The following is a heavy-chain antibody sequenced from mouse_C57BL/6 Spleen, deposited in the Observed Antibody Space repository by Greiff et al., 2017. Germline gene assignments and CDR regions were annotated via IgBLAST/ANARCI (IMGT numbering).Heavy chain of an antibody. V-gene: IGHV1-15*01. J-gene: IGHJ3*01. CDR1: GYTFTDYE. CDR3: TRPYCSSYGCFAY. CDR2: IDPETGGT. D-gene: IGHD1-1*01. Sequence: QVQLQQSGAELVRPGASVTLSCKASGYTFTDYEMHWVKQTPVHGLEWIGAIDPETGGTAYNQKFKGKAILTADKSYSTGYMELRSLTSEDSAVYYCTRPYCSSYGCFAYWGQGTLVTVSA.